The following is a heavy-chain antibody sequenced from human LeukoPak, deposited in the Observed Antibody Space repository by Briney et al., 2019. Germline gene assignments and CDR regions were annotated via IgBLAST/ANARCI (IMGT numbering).Heavy chain of an antibody. V-gene: IGHV4-39*07. CDR3: ARALQPLSKRYFDY. J-gene: IGHJ4*02. D-gene: IGHD3-9*01. CDR2: INHSGST. CDR1: GGSISSGSYY. Sequence: PSETLSLTCTVSGGSISSGSYYWSWIRQPPGKGLEWIGEINHSGSTNYNPSLKSRVTISVDTSKNQFSLKLSSVTAADTAVYYCARALQPLSKRYFDYWGQGTLVTVSS.